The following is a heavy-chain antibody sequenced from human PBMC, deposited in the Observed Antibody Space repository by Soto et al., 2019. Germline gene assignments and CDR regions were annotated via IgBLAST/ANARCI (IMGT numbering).Heavy chain of an antibody. Sequence: QVQVQESGPGLVKPSETLSLTCTVSGGSISNYYWSWIRQPPGKGLEWIGSTHYSGTTSYNPSLKRRVTISVDTSKYQFSLKLTLVTAADTAVYFCAKIRVGEHYYYTVDVWGQGTAVTVSS. J-gene: IGHJ6*02. CDR1: GGSISNYY. CDR3: AKIRVGEHYYYTVDV. V-gene: IGHV4-59*01. D-gene: IGHD3-10*01. CDR2: THYSGTT.